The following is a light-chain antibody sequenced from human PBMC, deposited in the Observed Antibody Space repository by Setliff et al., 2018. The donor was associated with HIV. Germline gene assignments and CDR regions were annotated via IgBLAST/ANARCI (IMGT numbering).Light chain of an antibody. CDR1: SSDVGAYDF. V-gene: IGLV2-14*01. J-gene: IGLJ1*01. CDR3: SSFTTRSTVV. Sequence: ALAQPASVSGSPGQSITLSCTGTSSDVGAYDFVSWYQHHPGKAPKLIIYEVTNRPSGVSNRFSGSKSGNTASLTISGLQAEDEADYYCSSFTTRSTVVFGSGTKVTVL. CDR2: EVT.